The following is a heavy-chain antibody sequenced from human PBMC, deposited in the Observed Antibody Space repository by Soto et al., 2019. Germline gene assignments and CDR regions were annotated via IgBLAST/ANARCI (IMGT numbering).Heavy chain of an antibody. Sequence: GGSLRRSCAASGFTFSSYGMHWVRQAPGKGLEWVAVISYDGSNKYYADSVKGRFTISRDNSKNTLYLQMNSLRAEDTAVYYCAKDHEDSGITYYYYGMDVWGQGTTVTVS. CDR1: GFTFSSYG. CDR2: ISYDGSNK. J-gene: IGHJ6*02. V-gene: IGHV3-30*18. CDR3: AKDHEDSGITYYYYGMDV. D-gene: IGHD3-10*01.